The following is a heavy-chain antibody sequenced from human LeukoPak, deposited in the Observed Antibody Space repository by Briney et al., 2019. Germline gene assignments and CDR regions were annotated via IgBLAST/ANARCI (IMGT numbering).Heavy chain of an antibody. J-gene: IGHJ4*02. CDR1: GGSISSSSYY. Sequence: PSETLSLTCTVSGGSISSSSYYWGWIRQPPGKGLEWIGTIYYSGSTYYNPSLKSRVTISLDTSKNQFSLKLSSVTAADTAVYYCARNEKGSSWYPFDYWGQGTLVTVSS. D-gene: IGHD6-13*01. V-gene: IGHV4-39*07. CDR3: ARNEKGSSWYPFDY. CDR2: IYYSGST.